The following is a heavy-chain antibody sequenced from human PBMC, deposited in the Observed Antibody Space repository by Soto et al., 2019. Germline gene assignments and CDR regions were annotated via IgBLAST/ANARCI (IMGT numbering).Heavy chain of an antibody. CDR3: VRDKSPYSSGWHNRHFDY. D-gene: IGHD6-19*01. J-gene: IGHJ4*02. CDR2: ISTKSYGETT. Sequence: GGPLRLSFSASGFIFRASTLSWLRQAPGKGLEWVGHISTKSYGETTTYAASGKDRFTISRDDSKSIAYLQMNSLRAEDTAVYYCVRDKSPYSSGWHNRHFDYWGQGTLVTVSS. CDR1: GFIFRAST. V-gene: IGHV3-49*03.